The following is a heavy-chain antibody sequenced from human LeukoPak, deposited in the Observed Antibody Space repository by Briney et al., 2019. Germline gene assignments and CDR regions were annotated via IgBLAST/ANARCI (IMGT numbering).Heavy chain of an antibody. V-gene: IGHV7-4-1*01. J-gene: IGHJ4*02. Sequence: GASVKVSCKASGYTFTSYGISWVRQAPGQGLEWMGWINTNTGNPTYAQGFTGRFVFSLDTSVSTAYLQIRSLKAEDTAMYYCAREGEPLPLDYWGQGTLVTVSS. CDR3: AREGEPLPLDY. CDR2: INTNTGNP. CDR1: GYTFTSYG. D-gene: IGHD2-21*01.